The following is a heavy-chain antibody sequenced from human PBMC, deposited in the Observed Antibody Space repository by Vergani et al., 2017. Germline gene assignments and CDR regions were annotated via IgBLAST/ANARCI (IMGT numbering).Heavy chain of an antibody. Sequence: EVQLVESGGGLVQPGRSLRLSCAASGFTFDDYAMHRVRQAPGKGLEWVSGISWNSGSIGYADSVKGRFTISRDNAKNTLYLQMNSLRAEDTAVYYCAKESLEGGWCGYFQHWGQGTLVTVSS. J-gene: IGHJ1*01. CDR1: GFTFDDYA. V-gene: IGHV3-9*01. D-gene: IGHD6-19*01. CDR3: AKESLEGGWCGYFQH. CDR2: ISWNSGSI.